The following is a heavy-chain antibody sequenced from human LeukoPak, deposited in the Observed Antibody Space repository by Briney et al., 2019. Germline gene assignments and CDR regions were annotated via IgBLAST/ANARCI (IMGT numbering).Heavy chain of an antibody. D-gene: IGHD3-10*01. J-gene: IGHJ4*02. V-gene: IGHV1-3*01. CDR3: ARDPPRGAYHFDY. CDR1: GFTLTENA. Sequence: ASVKVSCKASGFTLTENAIHWVRQAPGQRLEWMGWIGAGSGYTKYSQHFQGRVTITRDTSASTVYMELSSLRSEDTAIYYCARDPPRGAYHFDYWAQGALVTVSS. CDR2: IGAGSGYT.